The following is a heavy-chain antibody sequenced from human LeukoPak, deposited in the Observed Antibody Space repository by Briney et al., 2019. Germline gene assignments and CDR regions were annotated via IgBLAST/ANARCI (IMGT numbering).Heavy chain of an antibody. CDR3: ARDDSSGYYPYYFDY. D-gene: IGHD3-22*01. Sequence: PSETLSLTCSVSGDSIRTYYWSWIRQPPGKGLEWIGYIIDTGSTNYKPSLKTRLTMSVDVSKNQISLKLSSVTAADTAVYYCARDDSSGYYPYYFDYWGQGTLVTVSS. V-gene: IGHV4-59*12. CDR2: IIDTGST. CDR1: GDSIRTYY. J-gene: IGHJ4*02.